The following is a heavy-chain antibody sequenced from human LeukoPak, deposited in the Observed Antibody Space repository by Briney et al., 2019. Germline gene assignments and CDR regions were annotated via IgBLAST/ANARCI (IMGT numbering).Heavy chain of an antibody. V-gene: IGHV3-21*04. CDR2: ISSSSIYI. D-gene: IGHD6-13*01. Sequence: GGSLRLSCAASGFTFSSYSMNWVRQAPGKGLEWASSISSSSIYIYYADSVKGRFTISRDNAKNSLYLQMNSLRAEDTAVYYCARVSGIAAAGTIDQHWGQGTLVTVSS. CDR3: ARVSGIAAAGTIDQH. CDR1: GFTFSSYS. J-gene: IGHJ1*01.